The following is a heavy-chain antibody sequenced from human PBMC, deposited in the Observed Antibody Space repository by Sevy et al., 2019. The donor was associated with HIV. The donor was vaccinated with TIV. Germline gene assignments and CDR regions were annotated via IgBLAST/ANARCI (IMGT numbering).Heavy chain of an antibody. J-gene: IGHJ6*03. CDR1: GFSFDSYG. CDR3: AKGGGGHYDPDEIGYYFYYYNMDV. CDR2: ISGSGTRT. Sequence: GGSLRLSCAVSGFSFDSYGMTWVRQAPGKGLEWVSGISGSGTRTNYADSVKGRFIISRDNSKNTLYLQMNSLRSEDTAIYYGAKGGGGHYDPDEIGYYFYYYNMDVWGKGTTVTVSS. D-gene: IGHD3-22*01. V-gene: IGHV3-23*01.